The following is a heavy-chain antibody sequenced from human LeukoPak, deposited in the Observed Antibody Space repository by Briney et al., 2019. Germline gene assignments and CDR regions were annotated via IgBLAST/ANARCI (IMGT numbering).Heavy chain of an antibody. CDR3: ARFGGFGELPKPFDY. CDR2: IYYSGST. CDR1: GGSISSYY. D-gene: IGHD3-10*01. J-gene: IGHJ4*02. Sequence: TSETLSLTCTVSGGSISSYYGNWIRQPPGKGLEWIGYIYYSGSTNYNPSLKSRVTISVDTSKNQFSLKLSSVTAADTAVYYCARFGGFGELPKPFDYWGQGTLVTVSS. V-gene: IGHV4-59*01.